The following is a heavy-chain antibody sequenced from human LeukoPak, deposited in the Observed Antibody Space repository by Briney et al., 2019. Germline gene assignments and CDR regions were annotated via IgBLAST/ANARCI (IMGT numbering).Heavy chain of an antibody. V-gene: IGHV1-69*02. D-gene: IGHD5-12*01. CDR2: IIPILGIA. J-gene: IGHJ4*02. Sequence: GSSVKVSCKASGGTFSSYTISWERQAPGQGLEWMGRIIPILGIANYAQKFQGRVTITADKSTSTAYMELSSLRSEDTAVYYCARGGYSGYGVFDSWGQGTLVTVPS. CDR3: ARGGYSGYGVFDS. CDR1: GGTFSSYT.